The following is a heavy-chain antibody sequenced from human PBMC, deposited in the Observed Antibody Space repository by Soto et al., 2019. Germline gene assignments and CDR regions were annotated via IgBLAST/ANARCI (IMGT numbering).Heavy chain of an antibody. J-gene: IGHJ4*02. CDR3: AVAPRDERLLDFDY. CDR1: GFTVSSKY. Sequence: EVQLVESGGGLVQPGGSLRLSCVASGFTVSSKYMSWVRQAPGKGLEWVSVLYSGGSTYYADSVRDRFTISRDNSRNTLYLQMSSLRVEDTAIYYCAVAPRDERLLDFDYWGRGTLVTVSS. V-gene: IGHV3-66*01. D-gene: IGHD6-25*01. CDR2: LYSGGST.